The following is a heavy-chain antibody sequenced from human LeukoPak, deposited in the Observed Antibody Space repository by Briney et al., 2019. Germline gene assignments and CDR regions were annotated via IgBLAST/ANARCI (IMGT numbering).Heavy chain of an antibody. CDR1: GGSISGFY. D-gene: IGHD2-15*01. CDR2: IYYSGST. V-gene: IGHV4-59*01. CDR3: ARGSRRYCSGGSCRGWFDP. Sequence: SETLSLTCTVSGGSISGFYWSWIRQSPGKGLEWIGNIYYSGSTNYNPSLKSRVTISVDTSKNQFSLKLSSVTAADTAVYYCARGSRRYCSGGSCRGWFDPWGQGTLVTVSS. J-gene: IGHJ5*02.